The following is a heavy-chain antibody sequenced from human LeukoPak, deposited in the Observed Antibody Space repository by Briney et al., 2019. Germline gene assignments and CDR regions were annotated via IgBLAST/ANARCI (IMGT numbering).Heavy chain of an antibody. V-gene: IGHV4-39*01. J-gene: IGHJ6*03. CDR1: GGSMRSPTFY. CDR3: ASMSRGVILGPNYYSYYMDV. Sequence: SETLSLTCSVSGGSMRSPTFYWAWNRQPPGKGLEWIGNIYYSGSTYYNLSLQSRVTISVDTSKNQFSLKLTSVTAADKAVYYCASMSRGVILGPNYYSYYMDVWGKGATVIVSS. CDR2: IYYSGST. D-gene: IGHD3-10*01.